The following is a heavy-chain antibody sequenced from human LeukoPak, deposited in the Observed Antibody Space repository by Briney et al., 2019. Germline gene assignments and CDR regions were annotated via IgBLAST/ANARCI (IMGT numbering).Heavy chain of an antibody. CDR3: ARIGPYSSSSLVDYYYYMDV. CDR2: IYYSGST. D-gene: IGHD6-6*01. Sequence: PSETLSLTCTVSGGSSSSYYWSWIRQPPGKGLEWIGYIYYSGSTNYNPSLKSRVTISVDTSKNQFSLKLSSVTAADTAVYYCARIGPYSSSSLVDYYYYMDVWGKGTTVTVSS. CDR1: GGSSSSYY. J-gene: IGHJ6*03. V-gene: IGHV4-59*08.